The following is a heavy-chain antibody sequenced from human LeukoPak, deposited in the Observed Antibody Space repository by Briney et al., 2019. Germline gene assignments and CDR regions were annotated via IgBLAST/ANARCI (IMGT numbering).Heavy chain of an antibody. CDR3: ARVPGIAVAGLNWFDP. CDR1: GYTFTSYG. D-gene: IGHD6-19*01. Sequence: ASVKVSCKASGYTFTSYGISWVRQAPGQGLEWMGWISAYNGNTNYAQKLQGRVTVTTDTSTSTAYMELRSLRSDDTAVYYCARVPGIAVAGLNWFDPWGQGTLVTVSS. V-gene: IGHV1-18*04. CDR2: ISAYNGNT. J-gene: IGHJ5*02.